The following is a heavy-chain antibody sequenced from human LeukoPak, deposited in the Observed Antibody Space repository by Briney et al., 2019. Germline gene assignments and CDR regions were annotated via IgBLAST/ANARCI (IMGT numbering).Heavy chain of an antibody. CDR2: ISSNGGST. Sequence: GGSLRLSCAASGFTFSSYAMHWVRQAPGKGLEYVSAISSNGGSTYYANSVKGRFTISRDNSKNTLYLQMGSLRAEDMAVYYCARDRSMATIKLKGNWFDPWGQGTLVTVSS. CDR1: GFTFSSYA. J-gene: IGHJ5*02. CDR3: ARDRSMATIKLKGNWFDP. D-gene: IGHD5-24*01. V-gene: IGHV3-64*01.